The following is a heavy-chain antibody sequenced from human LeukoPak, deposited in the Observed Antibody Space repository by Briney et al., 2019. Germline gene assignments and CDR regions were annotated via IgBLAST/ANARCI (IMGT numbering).Heavy chain of an antibody. Sequence: QPGGSLRLSCAASGFIFSSYEMNWVRQAPGKGLEWVSYISSSGSTIYYAASVKGRFTISRDNAKNSLYLQMNSLRAEDTAVYYCARDGKGRNRIGYYFDYWGQGTLVTVSS. CDR1: GFIFSSYE. CDR3: ARDGKGRNRIGYYFDY. D-gene: IGHD3-10*01. J-gene: IGHJ4*02. CDR2: ISSSGSTI. V-gene: IGHV3-48*03.